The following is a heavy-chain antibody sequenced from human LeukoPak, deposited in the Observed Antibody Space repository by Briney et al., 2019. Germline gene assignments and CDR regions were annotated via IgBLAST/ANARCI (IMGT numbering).Heavy chain of an antibody. CDR3: ATERVYGVSSPAFDS. V-gene: IGHV4-61*02. CDR1: GGSINSPSFY. CDR2: IYTGGNA. D-gene: IGHD4-17*01. J-gene: IGHJ4*02. Sequence: SETLSLTCTVSGGSINSPSFYWSWLRQPAGKGLGWIGRIYTGGNAKSNPSLESRVTISVDTSRSQFSLKLSSVTAADTAIYYCATERVYGVSSPAFDSWGQGTLVTVSS.